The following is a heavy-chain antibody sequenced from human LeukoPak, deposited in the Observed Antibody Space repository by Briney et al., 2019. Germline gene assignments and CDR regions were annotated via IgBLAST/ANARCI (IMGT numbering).Heavy chain of an antibody. J-gene: IGHJ6*03. D-gene: IGHD3-16*01. Sequence: SETLSLTCAVYGGSFSGYYWSWIRQPPGKGLEWIGEINHSGSTNYNPSLKSRVTISVDTSKNQFSLKLSSVTAADTAVYYCARGFGSPVWYYYYYMDVWGKGTTVAISS. CDR2: INHSGST. V-gene: IGHV4-34*01. CDR1: GGSFSGYY. CDR3: ARGFGSPVWYYYYYMDV.